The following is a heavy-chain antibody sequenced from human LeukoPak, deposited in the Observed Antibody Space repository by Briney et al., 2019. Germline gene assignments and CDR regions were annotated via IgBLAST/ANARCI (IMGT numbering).Heavy chain of an antibody. CDR3: ARRITMTIHYFDY. D-gene: IGHD3-22*01. J-gene: IGHJ4*02. CDR2: INHSGST. V-gene: IGHV4-34*01. Sequence: SETLSLTCAVYGGSFSGYYWSWIRQPPGKGLEWIGEINHSGSTNYNPSLKSRVTISVDTSKNQFSLKLSSVTAADTAVYYCARRITMTIHYFDYWGQGTLVTVSS. CDR1: GGSFSGYY.